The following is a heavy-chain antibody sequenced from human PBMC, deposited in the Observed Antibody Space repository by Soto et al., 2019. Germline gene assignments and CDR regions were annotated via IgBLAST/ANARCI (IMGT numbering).Heavy chain of an antibody. CDR2: IHYSGST. CDR3: ARGFVETAMAFDY. V-gene: IGHV4-31*03. CDR1: GASISSGGYF. J-gene: IGHJ4*02. Sequence: QVQLQESGPGLVKPSQTLSLACSVSGASISSGGYFWSWIRQLPGKGLEWIGYIHYSGSTYYNPSLKSRVVMSMDTSKNDLSLKLNSGTAADTAVFYCARGFVETAMAFDYWGQGALVTVSS. D-gene: IGHD5-18*01.